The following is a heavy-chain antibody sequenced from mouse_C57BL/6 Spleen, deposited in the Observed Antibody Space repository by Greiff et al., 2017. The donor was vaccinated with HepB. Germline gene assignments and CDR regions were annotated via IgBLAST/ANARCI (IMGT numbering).Heavy chain of an antibody. CDR1: GYTFTSYW. Sequence: QVQLQQPGAELVMPGASVKLSCKASGYTFTSYWMHWVKQRPGQGLEWIGEIDPSDSYTNYNQKFKGKSTLTVDKSSSTAYMQLSSLTSEDSAVYYGARSYGSSLDYWGQGTTLTVSS. CDR3: ARSYGSSLDY. V-gene: IGHV1-69*01. CDR2: IDPSDSYT. J-gene: IGHJ2*01. D-gene: IGHD1-1*01.